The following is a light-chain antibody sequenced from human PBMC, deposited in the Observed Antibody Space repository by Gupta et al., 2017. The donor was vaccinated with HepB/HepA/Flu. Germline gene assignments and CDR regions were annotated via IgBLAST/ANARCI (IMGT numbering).Light chain of an antibody. CDR1: QGIRNY. CDR2: AAS. CDR3: QKENRAPWT. V-gene: IGKV1-27*01. Sequence: DIQMTQSPSSLSASVGDRVTITCRASQGIRNYLAWYQQKPGKVPKLLIYAASTLQSGVPSRFSGSGSGTDFTLTTSSLQPEDVATYYCQKENRAPWTFGQGTKVEIK. J-gene: IGKJ1*01.